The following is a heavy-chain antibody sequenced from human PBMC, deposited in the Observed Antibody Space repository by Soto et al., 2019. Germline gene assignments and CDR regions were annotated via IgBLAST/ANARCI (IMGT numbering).Heavy chain of an antibody. CDR2: INAGNGNT. D-gene: IGHD6-19*01. V-gene: IGHV1-3*01. CDR3: ARGRQWLDQHGDY. CDR1: GYTFTSYA. Sequence: QVQLVQSGAEVKKPGASVKVSCKASGYTFTSYAMHWVRQAPGQRLEWMGWINAGNGNTKYSQKFQGRVTITRYTSASTAYMALSRLRSEDTAVYYWARGRQWLDQHGDYWGQGILVTFSS. J-gene: IGHJ4*02.